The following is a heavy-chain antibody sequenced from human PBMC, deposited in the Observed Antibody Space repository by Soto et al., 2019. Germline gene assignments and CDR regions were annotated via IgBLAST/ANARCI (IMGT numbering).Heavy chain of an antibody. D-gene: IGHD3-3*01. Sequence: PGGSLRLSCAASGFTFSSFEMNWVRQAPGKGLEWASYISSSGSTIYYADSVKGRFTISRDNAKNSLYLQMNSLRDEDTAVYYCARNYDFWSGYISHYDYGMDVWGQGTTVTVSS. CDR1: GFTFSSFE. CDR2: ISSSGSTI. J-gene: IGHJ6*02. V-gene: IGHV3-48*03. CDR3: ARNYDFWSGYISHYDYGMDV.